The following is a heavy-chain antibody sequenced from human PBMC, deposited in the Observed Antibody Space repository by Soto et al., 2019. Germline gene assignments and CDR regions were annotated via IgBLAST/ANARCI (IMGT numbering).Heavy chain of an antibody. CDR3: ARDVGPVTIFGEALSGYFDF. J-gene: IGHJ4*02. CDR2: IKEDGSER. Sequence: GSLRLSCAVSGFSFGTYWMSWVRQAPGKGLEWLASIKEDGSERYYLDSVKGRFTISRHNAKDSLSLQMNSLRGEDTAFYYCARDVGPVTIFGEALSGYFDFWGQGTLVTVSS. D-gene: IGHD3-3*01. CDR1: GFSFGTYW. V-gene: IGHV3-7*03.